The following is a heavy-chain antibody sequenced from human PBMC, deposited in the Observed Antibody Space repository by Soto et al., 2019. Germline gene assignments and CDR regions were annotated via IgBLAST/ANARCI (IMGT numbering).Heavy chain of an antibody. V-gene: IGHV4-34*01. D-gene: IGHD3-10*01. CDR1: GGSFSGYY. CDR3: ARDHAGSGTINFDY. CDR2: INHSGST. J-gene: IGHJ4*02. Sequence: SETLSLTCAVYGGSFSGYYWSWIRQPPGKGLEWIGEINHSGSTNYNPSLKGRVDISVDTSKNQFSLKLSSVTAADTAVYYCARDHAGSGTINFDYWGQGTPVNVSS.